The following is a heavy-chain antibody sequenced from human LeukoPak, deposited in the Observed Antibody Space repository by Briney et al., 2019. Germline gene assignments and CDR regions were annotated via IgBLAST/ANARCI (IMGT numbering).Heavy chain of an antibody. D-gene: IGHD1-26*01. V-gene: IGHV4-30-4*02. CDR3: ARYNGSYPSRFYYFDY. CDR1: GGSISSGDYY. Sequence: SETLSLTCTVSGGSISSGDYYWSWIRQPPGKGLEWIGYIYYSGSTYYNPSLKSRVTLSVDTSKNQFSLKLSSVTAADTAVYYCARYNGSYPSRFYYFDYWGQGTLVTVSS. CDR2: IYYSGST. J-gene: IGHJ4*02.